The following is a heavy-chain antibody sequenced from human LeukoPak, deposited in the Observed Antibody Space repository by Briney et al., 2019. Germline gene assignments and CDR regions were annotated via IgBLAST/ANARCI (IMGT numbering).Heavy chain of an antibody. CDR2: INHSGST. CDR3: AGHHPRNTVDF. D-gene: IGHD2/OR15-2a*01. Sequence: SETLSLTCAVYGGSFSGYYWSWVRQPPGKGLEWIGEINHSGSTNYNPPLKSRVTISVDTSKNQFSLKLSSVTAADTAVYYCAGHHPRNTVDFWGQGTLVTVSS. CDR1: GGSFSGYY. V-gene: IGHV4-34*01. J-gene: IGHJ4*02.